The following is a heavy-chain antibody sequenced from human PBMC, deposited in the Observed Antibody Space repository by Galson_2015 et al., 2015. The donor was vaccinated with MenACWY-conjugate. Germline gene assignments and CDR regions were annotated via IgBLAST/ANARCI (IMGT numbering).Heavy chain of an antibody. CDR1: GSRFTRYW. J-gene: IGHJ4*02. CDR2: IDPSDSYT. V-gene: IGHV5-10-1*01. D-gene: IGHD6-19*01. Sequence: QSGAEVTKPGESLRISCKGSGSRFTRYWINWVRQMPGKGLEWMGRIDPSDSYTDYSPSFQGHVTISADKSINTAYLQWSSLKASDTAMYYCARPDGSDWYPGGDYWGQGTLVTVSS. CDR3: ARPDGSDWYPGGDY.